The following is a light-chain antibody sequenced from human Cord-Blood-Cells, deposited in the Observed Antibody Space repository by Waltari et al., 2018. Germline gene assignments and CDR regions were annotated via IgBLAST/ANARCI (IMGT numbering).Light chain of an antibody. J-gene: IGKJ2*01. CDR3: QQYYSTPYT. CDR2: WAS. V-gene: IGKV4-1*01. Sequence: DSVMTQSPDSLAVSLGERATINCKSSQSVLYSSNNKNYLAWYQQKPGQPPKLLIYWASTRESGVPDRFSGSGSGTDFALTISSLPAEDVAVYYCQQYYSTPYTFGQGTKLEIK. CDR1: QSVLYSSNNKNY.